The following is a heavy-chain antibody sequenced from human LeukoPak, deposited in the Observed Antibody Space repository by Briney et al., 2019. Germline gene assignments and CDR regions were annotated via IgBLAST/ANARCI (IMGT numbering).Heavy chain of an antibody. D-gene: IGHD6-13*01. V-gene: IGHV3-21*01. J-gene: IGHJ4*02. CDR2: ISSSSSYI. CDR1: GFTFSSYS. Sequence: GGSLRLSCAASGFTFSSYSMNWVRQAPGKGLEWVSSISSSSSYIYYADSVKGRFTISRDNAKNSLYLQMNSLRAEDTAVYYCAKLSAGSSRWVDYWGQGSLVTVSS. CDR3: AKLSAGSSRWVDY.